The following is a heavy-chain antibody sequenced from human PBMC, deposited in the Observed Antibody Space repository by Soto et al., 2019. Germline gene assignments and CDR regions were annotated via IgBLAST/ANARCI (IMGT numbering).Heavy chain of an antibody. J-gene: IGHJ6*02. Sequence: ASVKVSCKASGYTFTSYGISWVRQAPGQGLEWMGWISAYNGNTNYAQKLQGRVTMTTDTSTSTAYMELRSLRSDDTAVYYCARVGELTIFGVSYYYYGMDVWGQGTTVTVSS. V-gene: IGHV1-18*04. CDR2: ISAYNGNT. D-gene: IGHD3-3*01. CDR1: GYTFTSYG. CDR3: ARVGELTIFGVSYYYYGMDV.